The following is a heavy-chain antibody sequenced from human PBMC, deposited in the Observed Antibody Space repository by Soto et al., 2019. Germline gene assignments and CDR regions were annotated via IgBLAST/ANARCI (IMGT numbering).Heavy chain of an antibody. D-gene: IGHD3-22*01. CDR1: GFTFSSYG. V-gene: IGHV3-33*01. CDR2: IWYDGSNK. CDR3: AREARLRGYYDSSGYYNAFDI. J-gene: IGHJ3*02. Sequence: PWGSLRLSCAASGFTFSSYGMHWVRQAPGKGLEWVAVIWYDGSNKYYADSVKGRFTISRDNSKNTLYLQMNSLRAEDTAVYYCAREARLRGYYDSSGYYNAFDIWGQGTMVTVSS.